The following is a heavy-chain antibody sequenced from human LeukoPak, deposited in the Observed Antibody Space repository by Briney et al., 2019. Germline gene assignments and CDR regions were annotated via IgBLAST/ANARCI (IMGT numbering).Heavy chain of an antibody. V-gene: IGHV3-7*01. Sequence: AGSLRLSCAASGFTFSSMWMSWVGQAPGKGLEWVANIKQGGREKSYVDSVRGRFTISTATAKNSLYLQRNRLRAETTAVYYCARGPWQWVIRGILWWFDPWGQGTLVTVSS. CDR3: ARGPWQWVIRGILWWFDP. CDR1: GFTFSSMW. D-gene: IGHD6-19*01. J-gene: IGHJ5*02. CDR2: IKQGGREK.